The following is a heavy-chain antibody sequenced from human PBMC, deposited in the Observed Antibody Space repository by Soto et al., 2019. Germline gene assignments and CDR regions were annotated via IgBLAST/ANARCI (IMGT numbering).Heavy chain of an antibody. CDR3: ARDNGAYDARRGYYQKYDALDV. V-gene: IGHV1-69*13. Sequence: SVKVSCKASGGTFSSYAISWVRQAPGQGLEWMGGIIPIFGTANYAQKFQGRVTITADESTSTAYMELSSLRSEDTAVYYCARDNGAYDARRGYYQKYDALDVWGQGTTVTVSS. CDR1: GGTFSSYA. J-gene: IGHJ3*01. D-gene: IGHD3-3*01. CDR2: IIPIFGTA.